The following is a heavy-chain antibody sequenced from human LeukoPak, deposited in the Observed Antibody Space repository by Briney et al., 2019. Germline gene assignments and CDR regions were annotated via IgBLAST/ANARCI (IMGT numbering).Heavy chain of an antibody. J-gene: IGHJ4*02. CDR1: GDSIKSAAYY. CDR3: ARDNYFWIGYYSIDF. Sequence: SQTLSLTCTVSGDSIKSAAYYWSWIRQHPGKGLEWIGYIYYSGSTSYNPSLQSRVTISIDTSKNQFSLKLSSVTAADTAVYYCARDNYFWIGYYSIDFWGRGTLVTVSS. D-gene: IGHD3-3*01. V-gene: IGHV4-31*03. CDR2: IYYSGST.